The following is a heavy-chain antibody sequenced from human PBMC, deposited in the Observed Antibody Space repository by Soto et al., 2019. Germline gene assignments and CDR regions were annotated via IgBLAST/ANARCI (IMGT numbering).Heavy chain of an antibody. J-gene: IGHJ6*02. D-gene: IGHD5-18*01. V-gene: IGHV1-18*01. Sequence: QVQVVQSGPEVKKPGASVMVSCKASGYTFTSYGISWVRQAPGQGLEWMGWISGDNGQTTYGQKFRGRVTITTDTPPTTALMELRSRRSADTGVYYCARDGRKQLWVGGLSAMDVWAQGTRVTVSS. CDR1: GYTFTSYG. CDR3: ARDGRKQLWVGGLSAMDV. CDR2: ISGDNGQT.